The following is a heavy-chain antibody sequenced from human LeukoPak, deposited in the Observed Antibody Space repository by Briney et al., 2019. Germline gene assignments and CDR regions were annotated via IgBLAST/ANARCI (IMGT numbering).Heavy chain of an antibody. J-gene: IGHJ6*04. CDR3: ARDPNIVATIHYYYYGMDV. Sequence: PGGSLRLSCAASGFTFSSYSMNWVRQAPGKGLEWVSSISSSSSYIYYADSVKGRFTISRDNAKNSLYLQMNSLRAEDTAVYYCARDPNIVATIHYYYYGMDVWGKGTTVTVSS. D-gene: IGHD5-12*01. V-gene: IGHV3-21*01. CDR2: ISSSSSYI. CDR1: GFTFSSYS.